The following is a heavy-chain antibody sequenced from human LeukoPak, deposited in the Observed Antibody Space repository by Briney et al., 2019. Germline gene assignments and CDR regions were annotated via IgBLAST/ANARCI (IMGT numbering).Heavy chain of an antibody. CDR3: TRGTGTSWFDP. J-gene: IGHJ5*02. CDR2: MNPDTGGT. Sequence: ASVKVSCKVSGYIFRTYYMHWVRQAPGQGLEWMGWMNPDTGGTTYAQNLQGRVTMTRDTSISTAYMQLTRLRFDDTAVYYCTRGTGTSWFDPWGQGTLVTVSS. D-gene: IGHD3/OR15-3a*01. V-gene: IGHV1-2*02. CDR1: GYIFRTYY.